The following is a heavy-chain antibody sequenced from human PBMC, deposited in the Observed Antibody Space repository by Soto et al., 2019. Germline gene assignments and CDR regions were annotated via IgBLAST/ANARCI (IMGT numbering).Heavy chain of an antibody. CDR2: IIPIFGTA. J-gene: IGHJ5*02. Sequence: SVKVSCKASGGTFSSYAISWVRQAPGQGLEWMGGIIPIFGTANYAQKFQGRVTITADESTSTAYMELSSLRSEDTAVYYCARGKIATRPLDWFDPWGQGTLVTVSS. D-gene: IGHD6-6*01. V-gene: IGHV1-69*13. CDR3: ARGKIATRPLDWFDP. CDR1: GGTFSSYA.